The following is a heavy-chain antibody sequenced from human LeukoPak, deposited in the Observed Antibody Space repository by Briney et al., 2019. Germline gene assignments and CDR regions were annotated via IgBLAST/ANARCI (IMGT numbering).Heavy chain of an antibody. V-gene: IGHV1-69*04. CDR3: ARGKVTAIPYYWFDP. D-gene: IGHD2-21*02. CDR2: IIPIFGIA. Sequence: GASVKVSCKASGGTFSSYAISWVRQAPGQGLEWMGRIIPIFGIANYAQKFQGRVTITADKSTSTAYMELSSLRSEDTAVYYCARGKVTAIPYYWFDPWGQGTLVTVSS. CDR1: GGTFSSYA. J-gene: IGHJ5*02.